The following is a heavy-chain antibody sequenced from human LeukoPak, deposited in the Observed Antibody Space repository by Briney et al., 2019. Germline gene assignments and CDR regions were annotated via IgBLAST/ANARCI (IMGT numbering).Heavy chain of an antibody. Sequence: SSETLSRTCAVYGGSFSGYYWSWIRQPPGKGLEWIGEINHSGSTNYNPSLKSRVTISVDTSKNQFSLKLSSVTAADTAVYYCARGPSPGDPSRFDYWGQGTLVTVSS. CDR1: GGSFSGYY. V-gene: IGHV4-34*01. CDR3: ARGPSPGDPSRFDY. D-gene: IGHD3-10*01. CDR2: INHSGST. J-gene: IGHJ4*02.